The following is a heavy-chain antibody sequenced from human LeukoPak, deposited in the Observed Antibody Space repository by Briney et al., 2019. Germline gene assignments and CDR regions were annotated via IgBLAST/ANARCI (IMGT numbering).Heavy chain of an antibody. CDR2: ISSSSSYI. J-gene: IGHJ4*02. Sequence: GGSLRLSCAASGCTFSSYSMNWFRQAPGKGLEWVSSISSSSSYIYYADSVKGRFTISRDNAKNSLCLQIISLQAEDTGVYYCESDFWSGYYEADYSGKGTLVTVSS. V-gene: IGHV3-21*01. D-gene: IGHD3-3*01. CDR3: ESDFWSGYYEADY. CDR1: GCTFSSYS.